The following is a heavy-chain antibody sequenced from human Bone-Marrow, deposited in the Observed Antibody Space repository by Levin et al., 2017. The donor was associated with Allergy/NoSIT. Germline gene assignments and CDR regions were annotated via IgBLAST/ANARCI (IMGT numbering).Heavy chain of an antibody. J-gene: IGHJ6*02. CDR3: ARDRVATRPMGYGMDV. D-gene: IGHD5-12*01. V-gene: IGHV1-18*01. CDR2: ISAYNGNT. Sequence: GESLKISCKASGYTFTSYGISWVRQAPGQGLEWMGWISAYNGNTNYAQKLQGRVTMTTDTSTSTAYMELRSLRSDDTAVYYCARDRVATRPMGYGMDVWGQGTTVTVSS. CDR1: GYTFTSYG.